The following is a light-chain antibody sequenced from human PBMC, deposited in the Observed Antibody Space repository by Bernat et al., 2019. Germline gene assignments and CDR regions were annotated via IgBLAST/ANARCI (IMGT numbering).Light chain of an antibody. J-gene: IGLJ2*01. CDR3: CSYAGRNNFHVV. Sequence: QSALTQPPSASGSSGQSVTISCTGTSSDVGGYNYVSWYQQPPGKAPKLMIYEVSKRPSGVPDRFSGSKSGNTASLTVSVLQAEDEDDYYCCSYAGRNNFHVVFGGGTKLTVL. CDR2: EVS. CDR1: SSDVGGYNY. V-gene: IGLV2-8*01.